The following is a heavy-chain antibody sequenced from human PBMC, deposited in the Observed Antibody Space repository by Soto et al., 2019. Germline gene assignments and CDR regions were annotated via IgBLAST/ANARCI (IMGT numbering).Heavy chain of an antibody. D-gene: IGHD3-10*01. CDR3: ARGKGMEENYFYYGMDI. V-gene: IGHV1-3*01. CDR1: GYSFSTYG. J-gene: IGHJ6*02. Sequence: ASVKVSCKASGYSFSTYGMHWVRQAPGQSLEWMGWLNGGTGQTRYSQRLQDRLIITRDTSASTGYMELRSLRSEDTAVYYCARGKGMEENYFYYGMDIWGQGTTVTVSS. CDR2: LNGGTGQT.